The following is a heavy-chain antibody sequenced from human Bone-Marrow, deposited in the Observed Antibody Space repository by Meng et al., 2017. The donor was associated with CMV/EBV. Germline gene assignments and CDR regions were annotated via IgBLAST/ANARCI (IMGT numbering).Heavy chain of an antibody. CDR2: IWYDGSNK. Sequence: GGSLRLSCAASAFTFSSYGMHWVRQAPGKGLEWVAVIWYDGSNKYYADSVKGRFTISRDNSKNTLYLQMNSLRAEDTAGYYCPKSTHSSSPLWYYYYGMDVWGQGTTVTVSS. D-gene: IGHD6-6*01. V-gene: IGHV3-33*06. CDR3: PKSTHSSSPLWYYYYGMDV. CDR1: AFTFSSYG. J-gene: IGHJ6*02.